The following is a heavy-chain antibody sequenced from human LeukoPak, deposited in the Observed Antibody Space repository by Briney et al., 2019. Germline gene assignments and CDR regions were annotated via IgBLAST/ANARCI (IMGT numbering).Heavy chain of an antibody. CDR1: GGSISSYY. V-gene: IGHV4-4*07. J-gene: IGHJ4*02. CDR2: IYTSGST. Sequence: TSETLSLTCTVSGGSISSYYWSWIRQPAGKGLEWIGRIYTSGSTNYNPSLKSRVTMSVDTSKNQFSLKLSSVTAADTVVYYCASLYCSGGSCYPDYWGQGTLVTVSS. CDR3: ASLYCSGGSCYPDY. D-gene: IGHD2-15*01.